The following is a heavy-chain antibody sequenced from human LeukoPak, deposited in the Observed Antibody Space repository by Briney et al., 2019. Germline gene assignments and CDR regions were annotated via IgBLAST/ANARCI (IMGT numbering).Heavy chain of an antibody. D-gene: IGHD3-22*01. V-gene: IGHV1-3*01. J-gene: IGHJ4*02. Sequence: ASVKVSCKASGYTFTSYAMHWVRQAPGQRLEWMGWINAGNGNTKYSQKFQGRVTITRDTSASTAYMELSSLRSEDTAVYYCASAHDSSGYYSNVNRVEYWGQGTLVTVSS. CDR3: ASAHDSSGYYSNVNRVEY. CDR2: INAGNGNT. CDR1: GYTFTSYA.